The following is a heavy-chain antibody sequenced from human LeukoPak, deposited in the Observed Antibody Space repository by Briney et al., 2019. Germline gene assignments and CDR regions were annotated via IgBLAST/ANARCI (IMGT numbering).Heavy chain of an antibody. Sequence: SETLSLTCAVYGGSFSGYYWSWIRQPPGKGLEWIGEINHSGSTNYNPSLKSRVTISVDTSKNQFSLKLSSVTAADTAVYYLSGVPRGYYSHFFDYLGQGTLVTVSS. D-gene: IGHD3-10*01. CDR1: GGSFSGYY. V-gene: IGHV4-34*01. J-gene: IGHJ4*02. CDR2: INHSGST. CDR3: SGVPRGYYSHFFDY.